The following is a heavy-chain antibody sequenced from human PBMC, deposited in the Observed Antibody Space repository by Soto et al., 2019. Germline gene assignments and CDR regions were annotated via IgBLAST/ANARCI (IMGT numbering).Heavy chain of an antibody. V-gene: IGHV1-2*04. J-gene: IGHJ4*02. CDR3: ARSFGWFGELYYFDY. CDR2: INPNSGGT. D-gene: IGHD3-10*01. CDR1: GYTFTGYY. Sequence: ASVKVSCKASGYTFTGYYMHSVRQAPGQGLEWMGWINPNSGGTNYAQKFQGWVTMTRDTSISTAYMELSRLRSDDTAVYYCARSFGWFGELYYFDYWGQGTLVTVPQ.